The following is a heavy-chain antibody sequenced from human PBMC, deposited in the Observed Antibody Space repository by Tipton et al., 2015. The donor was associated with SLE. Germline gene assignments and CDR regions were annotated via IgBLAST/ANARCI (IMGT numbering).Heavy chain of an antibody. Sequence: VQLVQSGGGLVQPGGSLRLSCAASGFTFSSYSMNWVRQAPGKGLEWVSYISSSGSTIYYADSVKGRFTISRDNAKNSLYLQMNSLRAEETAVYYCASGDYGDSLDYWGQGTLVTVSS. CDR3: ASGDYGDSLDY. CDR1: GFTFSSYS. D-gene: IGHD4-17*01. CDR2: ISSSGSTI. J-gene: IGHJ4*02. V-gene: IGHV3-48*04.